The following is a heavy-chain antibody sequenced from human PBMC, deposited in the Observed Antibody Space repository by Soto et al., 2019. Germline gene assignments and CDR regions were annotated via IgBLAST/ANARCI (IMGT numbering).Heavy chain of an antibody. D-gene: IGHD2-2*01. Sequence: GGSLRLSCAASGFTFSSYGMHWVRQAPGKGLEWVAVIWYDGSNKYYADSVKGRFTISRDNSKNTLYLQMNSLRAEDTAVYYCARDLWGTKAKAAVYRKHNWFDPWGQGTLVTVSS. V-gene: IGHV3-33*01. CDR3: ARDLWGTKAKAAVYRKHNWFDP. CDR2: IWYDGSNK. J-gene: IGHJ5*02. CDR1: GFTFSSYG.